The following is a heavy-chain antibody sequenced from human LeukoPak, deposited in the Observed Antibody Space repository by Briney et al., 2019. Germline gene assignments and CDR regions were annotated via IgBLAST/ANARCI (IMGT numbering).Heavy chain of an antibody. D-gene: IGHD3-3*01. Sequence: GGSLRLSCAASGFTFSSYAMSWVRQAPGKGLEWVSTISGSGGGGSTYYADSVKGRFTISRDNSKNTLYLQMNSLRAEDTAVYYCARDYLMGSGYLEIWGQGTLVTVSS. J-gene: IGHJ4*02. V-gene: IGHV3-23*01. CDR3: ARDYLMGSGYLEI. CDR1: GFTFSSYA. CDR2: ISGSGGGGST.